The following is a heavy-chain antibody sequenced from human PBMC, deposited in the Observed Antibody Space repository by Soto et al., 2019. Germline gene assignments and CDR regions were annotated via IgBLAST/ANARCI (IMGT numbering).Heavy chain of an antibody. V-gene: IGHV1-69*02. J-gene: IGHJ6*03. Sequence: ASVKVSCKASGGTFSSYTISWVRQAPGQGLEWMGRIIPILGIANYAQKFQGRVTITADKSTSTAYMELSSLRSEDTAVYYCAGGARDGDYVFGESYYYYYMDVWGKGTTVTVSS. CDR3: AGGARDGDYVFGESYYYYYMDV. CDR2: IIPILGIA. CDR1: GGTFSSYT. D-gene: IGHD4-17*01.